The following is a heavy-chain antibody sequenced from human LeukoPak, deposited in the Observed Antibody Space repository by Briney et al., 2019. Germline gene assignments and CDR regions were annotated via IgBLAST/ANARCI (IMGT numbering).Heavy chain of an antibody. J-gene: IGHJ4*02. Sequence: PGGSLRLSCAASEFTFKNYWMGCVRRAPGKGLEWVANIKQDGSETYSVDSVRGRFTISRDNDKNSLYLQKNRRRAEDTAVYFCARDFWGAYRVDYFDCWGQGTLVTVSS. CDR1: EFTFKNYW. D-gene: IGHD3-3*01. V-gene: IGHV3-7*01. CDR2: IKQDGSET. CDR3: ARDFWGAYRVDYFDC.